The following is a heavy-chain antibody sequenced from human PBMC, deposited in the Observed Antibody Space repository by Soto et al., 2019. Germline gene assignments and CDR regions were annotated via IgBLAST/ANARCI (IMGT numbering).Heavy chain of an antibody. CDR3: ARGDRGAFDL. D-gene: IGHD1-26*01. CDR2: IHCDGSST. CDR1: GFTFSYYW. Sequence: EVQLVESGGGLVQPGESLRLSCAASGFTFSYYWMHWVRQAPGKGLVWVSRIHCDGSSTTYADSVKGRFSISRDNARNTVYLQMNSLRAEDTAVYYCARGDRGAFDLWGQGTVLTVSS. V-gene: IGHV3-74*01. J-gene: IGHJ3*01.